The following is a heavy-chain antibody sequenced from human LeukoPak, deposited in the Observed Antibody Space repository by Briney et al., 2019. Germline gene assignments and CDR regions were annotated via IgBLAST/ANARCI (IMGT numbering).Heavy chain of an antibody. D-gene: IGHD3-3*01. Sequence: GASVKVSCKASGYTFTSYDINWVRQATGQGLEWMGWMNPNSGNTGYAQKFQGRVTITRNTSISTAYMELSSLRSEDTAVYYCARVYDFWSGENYYYYMDVWGKGTTVTVSS. V-gene: IGHV1-8*03. CDR2: MNPNSGNT. CDR3: ARVYDFWSGENYYYYMDV. CDR1: GYTFTSYD. J-gene: IGHJ6*03.